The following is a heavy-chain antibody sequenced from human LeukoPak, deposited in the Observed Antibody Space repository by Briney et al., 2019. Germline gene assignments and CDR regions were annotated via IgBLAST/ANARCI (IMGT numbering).Heavy chain of an antibody. Sequence: PSETLSLACTVSGGSFSTYYWSWIRQPPGKGLEWIGYIYYTGTTNYNPSLKSRVTISVDTSKNQFSLNLSSVTAADTAVYYCARAGANGIEAAGSPRYWGQGTLVTVSS. CDR2: IYYTGTT. CDR3: ARAGANGIEAAGSPRY. J-gene: IGHJ4*02. V-gene: IGHV4-59*01. D-gene: IGHD6-13*01. CDR1: GGSFSTYY.